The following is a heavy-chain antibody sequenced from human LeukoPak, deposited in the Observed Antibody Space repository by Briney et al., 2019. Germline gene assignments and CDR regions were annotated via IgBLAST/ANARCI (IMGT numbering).Heavy chain of an antibody. J-gene: IGHJ4*02. D-gene: IGHD6-19*01. CDR3: ARSGSGWYPDY. CDR1: GFTFSSYS. Sequence: PGGSLRLSCAASGFTFSSYSMDWVRHAPGKGLEGVSYISSSSSYIYYAGSVKGRFTISRDNAKNSLFLQMNSLRAEDTAVYYCARSGSGWYPDYWGQGTLVTVSS. CDR2: ISSSSSYI. V-gene: IGHV3-21*01.